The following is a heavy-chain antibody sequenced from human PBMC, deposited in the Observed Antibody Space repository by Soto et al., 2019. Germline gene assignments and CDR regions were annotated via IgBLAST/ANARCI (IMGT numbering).Heavy chain of an antibody. J-gene: IGHJ4*02. CDR1: GGSFSTYY. D-gene: IGHD3-22*01. CDR2: INPSGST. Sequence: QVQLQQLGAGLLNPSETLSLTCGVYGGSFSTYYWSCIRQPQGKGLEWLGEINPSGSTNYNPSLKSRVTMSLDTSKKQFSLKMSSVTAADTAVYYCARGYYYDSLRLDSWGQGTLVTVSS. CDR3: ARGYYYDSLRLDS. V-gene: IGHV4-34*01.